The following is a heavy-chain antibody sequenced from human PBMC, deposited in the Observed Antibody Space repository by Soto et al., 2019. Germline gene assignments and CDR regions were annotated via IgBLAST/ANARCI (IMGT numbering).Heavy chain of an antibody. CDR3: AIASSIAARRGNWFDP. CDR2: IIPIFGTA. J-gene: IGHJ5*02. CDR1: GGTFSSHA. V-gene: IGHV1-69*06. Sequence: SVKVSCKASGGTFSSHAISWVRQAPGQGLEWMGGIIPIFGTANYAQKFQGRVTITADKSTSTAYMELSSLRSEDTAVYYCAIASSIAARRGNWFDPWGQRTLVNVSS. D-gene: IGHD6-6*01.